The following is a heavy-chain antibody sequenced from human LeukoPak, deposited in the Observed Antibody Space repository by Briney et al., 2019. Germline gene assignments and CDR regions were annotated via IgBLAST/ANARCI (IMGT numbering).Heavy chain of an antibody. CDR1: GYTFTGYY. J-gene: IGHJ3*02. CDR2: INPNSDGT. D-gene: IGHD3-22*01. V-gene: IGHV1-2*02. Sequence: ASVKVSCKASGYTFTGYYMHWVRQAPGQGLEWMGWINPNSDGTNYAQKFQGRVTMTRDTSISTAYMELSRLRSDDTAVYYCAVYDSSGYYYVSVYDAFDIWGQGTMVTVSS. CDR3: AVYDSSGYYYVSVYDAFDI.